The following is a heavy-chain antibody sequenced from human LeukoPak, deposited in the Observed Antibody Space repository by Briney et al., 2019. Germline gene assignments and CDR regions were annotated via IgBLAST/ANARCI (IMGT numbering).Heavy chain of an antibody. D-gene: IGHD6-13*01. V-gene: IGHV3-30-3*01. CDR1: GFTFSSYA. CDR2: ISYDGSNK. J-gene: IGHJ4*02. Sequence: PGGSLRLSCAASGFTFSSYAMHWVRQAPGKGLEWVAVISYDGSNKYYADSVKGRFTISRDNSKNTLYLQMNSLRAEDTAVYYCAREVRRQQLAAHIDYWGQGTLVTVSS. CDR3: AREVRRQQLAAHIDY.